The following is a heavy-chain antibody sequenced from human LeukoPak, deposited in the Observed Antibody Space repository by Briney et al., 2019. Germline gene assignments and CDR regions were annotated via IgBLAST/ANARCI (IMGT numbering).Heavy chain of an antibody. J-gene: IGHJ4*02. V-gene: IGHV1-18*01. CDR1: GYTFTSYG. CDR3: ARADIRAIASSGWYGFDY. CDR2: ISGYNGNT. Sequence: ASVKVSCKASGYTFTSYGISWVRQAPGQGLEWMGWISGYNGNTNYAQKFQGRVTMTTDTSTSTAYMELRSLRSDDTAVYYCARADIRAIASSGWYGFDYWGQGTLITVSS. D-gene: IGHD6-19*01.